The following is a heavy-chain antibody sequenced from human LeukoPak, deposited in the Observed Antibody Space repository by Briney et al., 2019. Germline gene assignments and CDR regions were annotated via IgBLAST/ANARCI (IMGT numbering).Heavy chain of an antibody. CDR3: AKDRGAHHRRIAVADRTH. Sequence: GGSLRLSCAASGFTFSSYAMSWVRQAPGKGLEWVSAISGSGGSTYYADSVKGRFTISRDNSKNTLYLQMNSLRAEDTAVYYCAKDRGAHHRRIAVADRTHWGQGTLVTVSS. CDR1: GFTFSSYA. J-gene: IGHJ4*02. CDR2: ISGSGGST. D-gene: IGHD6-19*01. V-gene: IGHV3-23*01.